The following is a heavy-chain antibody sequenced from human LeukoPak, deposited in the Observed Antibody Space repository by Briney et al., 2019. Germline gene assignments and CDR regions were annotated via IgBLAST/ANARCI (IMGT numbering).Heavy chain of an antibody. J-gene: IGHJ4*02. CDR1: GFTFSSSS. CDR2: ITSSSSYI. CDR3: ARNWNGPDY. D-gene: IGHD1-1*01. V-gene: IGHV3-21*01. Sequence: PGGSLRLSCAASGFTFSSSSMNWVRQTPGEGLEWVSSITSSSSYIYYADSVKGRFTISRDNANNSLYLQMNSLRAEDTAMYYCARNWNGPDYWGQGTLVTVSS.